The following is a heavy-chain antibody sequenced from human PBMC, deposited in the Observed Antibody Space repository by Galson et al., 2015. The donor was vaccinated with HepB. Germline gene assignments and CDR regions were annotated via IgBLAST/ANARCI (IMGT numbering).Heavy chain of an antibody. CDR2: INPNSGGT. D-gene: IGHD2-2*03. CDR1: GYTFTGYY. J-gene: IGHJ5*02. CDR3: ARDGYGSSTTCYSWFDP. Sequence: SVKVSCKASGYTFTGYYMHWVRQAPGQGLEWLGWINPNSGGTNYAQKFQGRVTMTRDTSISTAYMELSRLRSDDTAVYYCARDGYGSSTTCYSWFDPWGQGTLVTVSS. V-gene: IGHV1-2*02.